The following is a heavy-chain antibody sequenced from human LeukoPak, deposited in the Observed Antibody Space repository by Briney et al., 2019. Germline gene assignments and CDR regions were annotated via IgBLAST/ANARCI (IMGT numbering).Heavy chain of an antibody. CDR1: GFTFSTYA. V-gene: IGHV3-23*01. CDR2: ILGDGDGT. CDR3: AKRDY. Sequence: PGGSLRLSCTVSGFTFSTYAMSWVRQAPGKGLEWVSGILGDGDGTYYADSVKGRFTIFRDNANKILYLLMNSLRPEDTAVYYCAKRDYWGQGTLVTVSS. J-gene: IGHJ4*02.